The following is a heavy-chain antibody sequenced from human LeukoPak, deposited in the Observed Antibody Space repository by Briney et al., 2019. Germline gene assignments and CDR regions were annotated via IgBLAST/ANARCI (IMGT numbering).Heavy chain of an antibody. J-gene: IGHJ4*02. D-gene: IGHD3-10*01. V-gene: IGHV1-2*02. CDR2: INPNSGGT. CDR1: GYTFTGYY. CDR3: ARGAMVRGVLYLSSDLNPPKPIVPIMPNNLDY. Sequence: ASVKVSCKASGYTFTGYYMHWVRQAPGQGLEWMGWINPNSGGTNYAQKFQGRVTMTRDTSISTAYMELSRLRSDDTAVYYCARGAMVRGVLYLSSDLNPPKPIVPIMPNNLDYWGQGTLVTVSS.